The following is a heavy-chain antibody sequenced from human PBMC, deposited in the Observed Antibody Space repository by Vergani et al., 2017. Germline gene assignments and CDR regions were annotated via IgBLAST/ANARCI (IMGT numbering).Heavy chain of an antibody. CDR3: ARAYCSGGSCYCYYFDY. CDR1: GGSISSYY. J-gene: IGHJ4*02. CDR2: IYYSGST. D-gene: IGHD2-15*01. Sequence: QVQLQESGPGLVKPSETLSLTCTVSGGSISSYYWSWIRQPPGKGLEWIGYIYYSGSTNYNPSLKSRVTISVDTSKNQFSLKLSSVNAEDTAVYYCARAYCSGGSCYCYYFDYWGQGTLVTVSS. V-gene: IGHV4-59*01.